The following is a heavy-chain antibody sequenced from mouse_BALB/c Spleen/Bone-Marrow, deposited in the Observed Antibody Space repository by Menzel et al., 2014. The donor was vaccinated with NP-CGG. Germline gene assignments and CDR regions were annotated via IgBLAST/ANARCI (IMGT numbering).Heavy chain of an antibody. Sequence: EVKLMESGGGLVQPEGSRKLSCAASGFTFSGFGMHWVRQAPEKGLEWVAYISSGSSTIFYADTVKGRFTISRDNPKNTLFLQMTSLRSEDTAMYYCTRGGNWEDFDYWGQGTTLTVSS. D-gene: IGHD4-1*01. CDR2: ISSGSSTI. CDR3: TRGGNWEDFDY. CDR1: GFTFSGFG. J-gene: IGHJ2*01. V-gene: IGHV5-17*02.